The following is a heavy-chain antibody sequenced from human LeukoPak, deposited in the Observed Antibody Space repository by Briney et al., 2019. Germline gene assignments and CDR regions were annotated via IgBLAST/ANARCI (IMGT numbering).Heavy chain of an antibody. Sequence: AASVKVSCKASGYTFTSYGISWVRQAPGQGLEWMGWISAYNGNTNYAQKLQGRVTMTTDTSTSTAYMELRSLRSDDTAVYYCARGFYDFWSGYRYYYYYYYMDVWGKGTTVTVSS. J-gene: IGHJ6*03. CDR1: GYTFTSYG. CDR3: ARGFYDFWSGYRYYYYYYYMDV. CDR2: ISAYNGNT. V-gene: IGHV1-18*01. D-gene: IGHD3-3*01.